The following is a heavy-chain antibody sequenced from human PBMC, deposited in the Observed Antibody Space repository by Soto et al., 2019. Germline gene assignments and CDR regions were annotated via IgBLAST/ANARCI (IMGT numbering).Heavy chain of an antibody. J-gene: IGHJ4*02. D-gene: IGHD3-22*01. CDR2: ISSDGVDK. CDR1: GFTFSSYG. Sequence: QVQLVESGGGVVQPGRSLRLSCAASGFTFSSYGMQWVRQAPGKGLEWVAVISSDGVDKYYADSVKGRFTISRDNSKNTLYLQINSPRPEDTAVYYCVGGHYFGDYWGQGPLVTVSS. CDR3: VGGHYFGDY. V-gene: IGHV3-30*03.